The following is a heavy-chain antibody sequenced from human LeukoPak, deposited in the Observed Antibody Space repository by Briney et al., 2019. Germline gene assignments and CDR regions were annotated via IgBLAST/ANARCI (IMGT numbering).Heavy chain of an antibody. CDR2: IYYSGST. CDR1: GGSISSSSYY. J-gene: IGHJ4*02. Sequence: SETLSLTCTVSGGSISSSSYYWGWIRQPPGKGLEWIGTIYYSGSTSYNPSLKSRVTMSVDASKNQFSLKLSSVTAADTAVYYCASIIAAAGTTQFDHWGQGTLVTVSS. V-gene: IGHV4-39*07. D-gene: IGHD6-13*01. CDR3: ASIIAAAGTTQFDH.